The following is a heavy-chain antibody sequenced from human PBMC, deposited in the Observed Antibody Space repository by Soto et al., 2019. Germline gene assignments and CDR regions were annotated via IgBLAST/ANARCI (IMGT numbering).Heavy chain of an antibody. CDR2: IYYSGST. CDR1: GGSISSGDYY. D-gene: IGHD3-10*01. Sequence: SETLSLTCTVSGGSISSGDYYWSWIRQPPGKGLEWIGYIYYSGSTYYNPSLKSRVTISVDTSKNQFSLKLSSVTAADTAVYYCARGDYGKDAFDTWGQGTMVIVS. CDR3: ARGDYGKDAFDT. J-gene: IGHJ3*02. V-gene: IGHV4-30-4*01.